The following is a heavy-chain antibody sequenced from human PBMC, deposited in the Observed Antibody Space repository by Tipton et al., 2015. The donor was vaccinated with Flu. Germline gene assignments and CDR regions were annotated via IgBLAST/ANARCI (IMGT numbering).Heavy chain of an antibody. V-gene: IGHV4-34*01. D-gene: IGHD6-6*01. CDR1: GGSFSGYY. CDR3: ARGRIAARPRAPSWFDP. Sequence: TLSLTCAVYGGSFSGYYWSWIRQPPGKGLEWIGEINHSGSTNYNPSLKSRVTISVDTSKNQFSLKLSSVTAADTAVYYCARGRIAARPRAPSWFDPWGQGTLVTVSS. CDR2: INHSGST. J-gene: IGHJ5*02.